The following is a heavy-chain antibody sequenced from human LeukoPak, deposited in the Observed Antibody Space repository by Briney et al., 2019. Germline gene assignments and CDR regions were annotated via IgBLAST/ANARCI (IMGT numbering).Heavy chain of an antibody. CDR3: ARLWFGGLLSTNWFDP. Sequence: SVKVSCTASGGTFTSYAISWVRQAPGQGLEWMGGIIPIFGTANYAQKFQGRVTNTADESTSTAYMELSSLRSEDTAVYYCARLWFGGLLSTNWFDPWGQGTLVTVSS. CDR2: IIPIFGTA. V-gene: IGHV1-69*13. CDR1: GGTFTSYA. J-gene: IGHJ5*02. D-gene: IGHD3-10*01.